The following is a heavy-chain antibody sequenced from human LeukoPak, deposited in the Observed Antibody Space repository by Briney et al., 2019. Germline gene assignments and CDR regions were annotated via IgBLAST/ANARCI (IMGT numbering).Heavy chain of an antibody. CDR1: GYTFNHYD. J-gene: IGHJ4*02. CDR2: MNPKSGTR. V-gene: IGHV1-8*01. Sequence: REASVKVSCKASGYTFNHYDVNWVRQAPGQGLEWMGWMNPKSGTRVYAQKFQGRVTTTSDSYINTAYMELTSLTSDDTAVYYCAKGLRSDFWGQGTLVIVSS. D-gene: IGHD3-16*02. CDR3: AKGLRSDF.